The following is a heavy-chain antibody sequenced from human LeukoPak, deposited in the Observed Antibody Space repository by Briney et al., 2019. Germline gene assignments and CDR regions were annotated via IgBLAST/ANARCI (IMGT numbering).Heavy chain of an antibody. CDR2: ISDSGGST. J-gene: IGHJ4*02. D-gene: IGHD7-27*01. Sequence: PGGSLRLSCIVSGFTFSNYAMTWVRQAPGKGLEWVSTISDSGGSTYYADSVKGWFTISRDSSKNTLSLQMNTLRAEVTAVYYCTRGRWGFDHWGQGTLVTVSS. V-gene: IGHV3-23*01. CDR3: TRGRWGFDH. CDR1: GFTFSNYA.